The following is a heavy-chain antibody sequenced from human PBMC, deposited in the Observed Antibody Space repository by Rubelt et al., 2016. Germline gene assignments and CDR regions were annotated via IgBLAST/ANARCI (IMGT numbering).Heavy chain of an antibody. Sequence: EVQLVQSGAEVKKPGESLRISCKGSGYNFTTYWISWVRQTPGKGLEWMGRIDPSDSYINYSPSFQGHVTSSADKSSSTAYRQWSSLKASDTAMYYCGRGNSWYPLWGQGTLVTVSS. CDR3: GRGNSWYPL. J-gene: IGHJ4*02. D-gene: IGHD6-13*01. CDR2: IDPSDSYI. V-gene: IGHV5-10-1*03. CDR1: GYNFTTYW.